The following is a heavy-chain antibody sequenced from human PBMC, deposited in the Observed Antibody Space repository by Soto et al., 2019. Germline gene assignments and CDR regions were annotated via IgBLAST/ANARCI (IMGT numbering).Heavy chain of an antibody. Sequence: GSLRLSCAASGFTFSNYGMHWVRQAPGKGLEWVAIIWYDGSNKYYADSVKGRFTISRDNSENTLYLQMNSLRAEDTAVYYCATDFVPTGGSTWGQGTLVTVSS. D-gene: IGHD2-15*01. J-gene: IGHJ5*02. CDR3: ATDFVPTGGST. CDR1: GFTFSNYG. V-gene: IGHV3-33*01. CDR2: IWYDGSNK.